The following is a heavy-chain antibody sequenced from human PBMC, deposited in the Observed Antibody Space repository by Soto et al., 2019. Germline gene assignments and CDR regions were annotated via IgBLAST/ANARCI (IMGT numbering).Heavy chain of an antibody. CDR2: INPSGGST. V-gene: IGHV1-46*01. Sequence: ASVKVSCKASGYTFTSCYMHWVRQAPGQGLEWMGIINPSGGSTSYAQKFQGRVTMTRGTSTSTVYMELSSLRSEDTAVYYCARALGHYYDSSGYYYWGQGTLVTVSS. J-gene: IGHJ4*02. CDR3: ARALGHYYDSSGYYY. D-gene: IGHD3-22*01. CDR1: GYTFTSCY.